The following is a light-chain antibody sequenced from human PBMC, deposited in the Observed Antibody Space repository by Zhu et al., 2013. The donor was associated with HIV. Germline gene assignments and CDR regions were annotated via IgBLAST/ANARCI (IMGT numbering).Light chain of an antibody. Sequence: DIQMTQSPSAMSASVGDRVTITCRASQDISNYLAWYQQKPGRAPKLLIYGASTLHSGVPLRFRGSGSGTEFTLTITSLQPDDFALYYCQQYKTYCAFGQGTQLEIK. CDR3: QQYKTYCA. CDR1: QDISNY. J-gene: IGKJ2*01. CDR2: GAS. V-gene: IGKV1-16*01.